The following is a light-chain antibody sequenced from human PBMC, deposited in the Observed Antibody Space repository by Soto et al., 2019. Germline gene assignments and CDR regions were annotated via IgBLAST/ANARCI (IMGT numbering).Light chain of an antibody. Sequence: DIQMTQSPSSLSASVGDRVTITCRASQSISSYLNWYQQKPGKAPKLLIYAASSLQSGVPSRFSGSGSGTDFTLTISSLQPEDFATYYCQQSSSTPITLGQGTRLEIK. CDR1: QSISSY. V-gene: IGKV1-39*01. CDR3: QQSSSTPIT. CDR2: AAS. J-gene: IGKJ5*01.